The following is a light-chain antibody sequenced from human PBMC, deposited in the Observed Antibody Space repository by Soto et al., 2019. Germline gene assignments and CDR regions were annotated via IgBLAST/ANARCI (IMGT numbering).Light chain of an antibody. Sequence: EIVLTQSPATLSLSPGDRATLSCRASQSVGSYLGWYQQRPGQAPRLLIYDASNRATGIPARFSGSGSGTDFTLTISSLQPEDFATYYCQQSYSTPPTFGQGTKVEIK. CDR2: DAS. CDR3: QQSYSTPPT. J-gene: IGKJ1*01. CDR1: QSVGSY. V-gene: IGKV3-11*01.